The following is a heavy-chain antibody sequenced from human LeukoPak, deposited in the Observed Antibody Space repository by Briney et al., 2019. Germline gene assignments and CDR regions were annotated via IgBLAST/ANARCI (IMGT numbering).Heavy chain of an antibody. Sequence: PGGSLRLSCAASGFTFSSYSMNWVRQAPGKGLEWVSYISSSSSTIYYADSVKGRFTISRDNAKNSLYLQMNSLRDEDTAVYYCARDTTPYCGGDCYSDYWGQGTLVTVSS. J-gene: IGHJ4*02. V-gene: IGHV3-48*02. CDR2: ISSSSSTI. CDR1: GFTFSSYS. CDR3: ARDTTPYCGGDCYSDY. D-gene: IGHD2-21*02.